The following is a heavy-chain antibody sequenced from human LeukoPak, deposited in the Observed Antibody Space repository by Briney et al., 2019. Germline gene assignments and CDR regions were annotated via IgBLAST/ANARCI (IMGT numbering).Heavy chain of an antibody. Sequence: GGSLRLSCAASGFIFDDYGISWVRQIPGKGLEWVSGINWKVDDTAYVDSVRGRFTISRDNARNSVTLQRNSLRAEDPALYYCVRGGVSAHFDYWGQGALVTVAS. J-gene: IGHJ4*02. V-gene: IGHV3-20*04. D-gene: IGHD2-8*01. CDR2: INWKVDDT. CDR1: GFIFDDYG. CDR3: VRGGVSAHFDY.